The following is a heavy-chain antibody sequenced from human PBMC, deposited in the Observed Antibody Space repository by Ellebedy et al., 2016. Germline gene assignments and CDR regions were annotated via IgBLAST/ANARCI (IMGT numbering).Heavy chain of an antibody. Sequence: GESLKISCAASGLIVSSNYMSWVRQAPGKGLERVSVLYSGGSTYYADSVKGRFTISRDNSKNTLYLQMNSLRAEDTAVYYCAKGGVPMYSSGWYYFDYWGQGTLVTVSS. CDR3: AKGGVPMYSSGWYYFDY. V-gene: IGHV3-53*05. J-gene: IGHJ4*02. CDR2: LYSGGST. D-gene: IGHD6-19*01. CDR1: GLIVSSNY.